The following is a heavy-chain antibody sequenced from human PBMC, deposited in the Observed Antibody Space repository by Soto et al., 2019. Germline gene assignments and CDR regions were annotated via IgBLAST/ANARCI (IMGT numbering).Heavy chain of an antibody. CDR3: ARKGVAFDY. CDR1: GFTFSSYI. D-gene: IGHD3-3*01. Sequence: PGGSLRLSCAASGFTFSSYIMNWVRQAPGKGLEWISYISTTSISIYYADSVKGRFTISRDNAKNSLFLKMNSLRDEDTAVYYCARKGVAFDYWGKGDLLSVPS. V-gene: IGHV3-48*02. J-gene: IGHJ4*02. CDR2: ISTTSISI.